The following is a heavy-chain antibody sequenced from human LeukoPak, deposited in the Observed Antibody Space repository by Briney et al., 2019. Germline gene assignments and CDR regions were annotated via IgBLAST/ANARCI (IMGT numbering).Heavy chain of an antibody. J-gene: IGHJ6*02. CDR2: ISPNSGGT. Sequence: GASVKVSCKASGYTFTGYYMHWVRQAPGQGLEWMGRISPNSGGTNYAQKFQGRVTMTRDTPISTAYMELSRLRSDDTAVYYCARVTAMVPYGMDVWGQGTTVTVSS. D-gene: IGHD5-18*01. CDR1: GYTFTGYY. CDR3: ARVTAMVPYGMDV. V-gene: IGHV1-2*06.